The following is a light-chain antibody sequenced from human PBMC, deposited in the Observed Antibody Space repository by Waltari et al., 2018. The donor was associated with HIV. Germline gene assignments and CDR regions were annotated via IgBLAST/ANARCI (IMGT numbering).Light chain of an antibody. J-gene: IGLJ3*02. Sequence: YVLTQPPSVSVAPGMTATITCGGDNIGGKSVHWYQLKPGQAPVVVIYDDRVRPSGIPGRFAGSNAGNTATLSISGVVAGDEADYSCDVWDSRSDVVYGGGTKLTVL. CDR3: DVWDSRSDVV. CDR1: NIGGKS. V-gene: IGLV3-21*04. CDR2: DDR.